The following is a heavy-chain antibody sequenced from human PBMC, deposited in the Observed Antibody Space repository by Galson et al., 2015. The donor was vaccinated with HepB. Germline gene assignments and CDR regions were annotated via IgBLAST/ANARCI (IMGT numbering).Heavy chain of an antibody. Sequence: SVKVSCKASGGTFSSYTISWVRQAPGQGLEWMGRIIPILGIANYAQKFQGRVTITADKSTSTAYMELSSLRSEDTAVYYCAREPANYDILTGYFDYWGQGTLVTVSS. CDR2: IIPILGIA. J-gene: IGHJ4*02. CDR1: GGTFSSYT. CDR3: AREPANYDILTGYFDY. V-gene: IGHV1-69*04. D-gene: IGHD3-9*01.